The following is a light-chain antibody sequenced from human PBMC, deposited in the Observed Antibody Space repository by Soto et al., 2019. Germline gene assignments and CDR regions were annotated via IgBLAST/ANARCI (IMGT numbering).Light chain of an antibody. CDR2: DAS. CDR1: QSIRSW. V-gene: IGKV1-5*01. J-gene: IGKJ1*01. CDR3: QQYNDSPWT. Sequence: DIQMTPSPSTLSPSVGDRVTLTCRASQSIRSWLAWYQQKPGKAPKLRIYDASSLETGVPSRFSGSGSGTELTLTISSLQPDDFSTYYCQQYNDSPWTFGQGTKVEIK.